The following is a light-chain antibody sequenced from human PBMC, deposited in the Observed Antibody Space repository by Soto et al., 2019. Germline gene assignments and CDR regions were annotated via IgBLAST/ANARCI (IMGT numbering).Light chain of an antibody. CDR2: KVS. CDR3: KQGSYWSWT. J-gene: IGKJ1*01. CDR1: QGVHYTDGKTY. V-gene: IGKV2-30*01. Sequence: DIVLTQSPLSLRVTPGQPASISCRCSQGVHYTDGKTYFHWFHQRPGQSPRRLLYKVSNRDNRKKDRFSGSGSGTDFTLEINSVEAEDLGVYSCKQGSYWSWTFGQGTKVDI.